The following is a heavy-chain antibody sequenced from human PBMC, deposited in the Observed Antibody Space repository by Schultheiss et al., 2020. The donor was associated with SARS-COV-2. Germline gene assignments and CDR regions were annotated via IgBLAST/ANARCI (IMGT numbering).Heavy chain of an antibody. D-gene: IGHD6-13*01. J-gene: IGHJ6*02. V-gene: IGHV4-38-2*02. Sequence: SETLSLTCTVSGYSISSGYYWGWIRQPPGKGLEWIGYIYYSGSTYYNPSLKSRVTISVDTSKNQFSLKLSSVTAADTAVYYCARGYSSPPVGMDVWGQGTTVTVSS. CDR2: IYYSGST. CDR1: GYSISSGYY. CDR3: ARGYSSPPVGMDV.